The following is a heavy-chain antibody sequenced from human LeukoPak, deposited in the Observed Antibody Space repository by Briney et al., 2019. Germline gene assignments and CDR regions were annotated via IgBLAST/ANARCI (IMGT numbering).Heavy chain of an antibody. J-gene: IGHJ4*02. CDR3: ARALGWFGELPYFDY. Sequence: SETLSLTCTVSGGSISSYYWSWIRQPPGKGLEWIGYIYYGGSTNYNPSLKSRVTISVDTSKNQFSLKLSSVTAADSAVYYCARALGWFGELPYFDYWGQGTLVTVSS. D-gene: IGHD3-10*01. V-gene: IGHV4-59*12. CDR2: IYYGGST. CDR1: GGSISSYY.